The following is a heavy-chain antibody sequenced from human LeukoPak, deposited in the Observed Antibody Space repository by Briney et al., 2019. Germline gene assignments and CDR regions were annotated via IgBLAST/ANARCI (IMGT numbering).Heavy chain of an antibody. J-gene: IGHJ6*03. CDR3: ARAQDGDDFWSGYYSYYYYYMDV. V-gene: IGHV3-21*01. CDR2: ISSSSSYI. D-gene: IGHD3-3*01. CDR1: GFTFSSYS. Sequence: GGSLRLSCAASGFTFSSYSMNWVRQAPGKGLEWVSSISSSSSYIYYADSVKGRFTISRDNAKNSLYLQMNSLRAEDTAVYYCARAQDGDDFWSGYYSYYYYYMDVWGKGTTVTVSS.